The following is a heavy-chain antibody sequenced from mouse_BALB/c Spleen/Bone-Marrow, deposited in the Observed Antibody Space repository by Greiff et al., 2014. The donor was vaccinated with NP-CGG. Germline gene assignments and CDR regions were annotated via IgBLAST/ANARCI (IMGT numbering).Heavy chain of an antibody. CDR3: ASYYYGSSYGFAC. D-gene: IGHD1-1*01. CDR1: GFNIKDTY. J-gene: IGHJ3*01. Sequence: EVQLQQSGAELVKPGASVKLSCTASGFNIKDTYMHWVKQRPEQGLEWIGGIDPANGNTKYDPKFQGKATITADTSSNTAYLQLSSLTSEDTAVYYCASYYYGSSYGFACWGQGTLVTVSA. V-gene: IGHV14-3*02. CDR2: IDPANGNT.